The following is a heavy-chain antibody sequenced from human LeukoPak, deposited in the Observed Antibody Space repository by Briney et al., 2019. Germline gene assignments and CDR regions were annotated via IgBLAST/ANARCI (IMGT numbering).Heavy chain of an antibody. Sequence: GGSLRVSCEASGFSFSRYGMHWVRQAPGKGLEWLALLWSDSGSTYYADSVGGRFSISRDNSRNPLYMEMSSLRADDTAVYYCARGYSTSHYYLDVWGKGTT. J-gene: IGHJ6*03. CDR1: GFSFSRYG. CDR2: LWSDSGST. V-gene: IGHV3-33*01. D-gene: IGHD2/OR15-2a*01. CDR3: ARGYSTSHYYLDV.